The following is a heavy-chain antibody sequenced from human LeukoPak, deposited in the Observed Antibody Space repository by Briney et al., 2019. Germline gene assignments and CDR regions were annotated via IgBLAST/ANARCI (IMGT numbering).Heavy chain of an antibody. CDR2: IYYSGST. D-gene: IGHD3-16*01. J-gene: IGHJ5*02. Sequence: PSETLSLTCTVSGGSITSYYWSWIRQPPGKGLEWIGYIYYSGSTNYNPSLKSRVTISVDTSKNQFSLKLSSVTAADTAVYYCARLGGHLDLWGQGTLVTVSS. V-gene: IGHV4-59*08. CDR3: ARLGGHLDL. CDR1: GGSITSYY.